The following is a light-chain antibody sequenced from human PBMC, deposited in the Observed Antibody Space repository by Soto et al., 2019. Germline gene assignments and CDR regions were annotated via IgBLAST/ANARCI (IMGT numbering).Light chain of an antibody. CDR3: SSYVGSMV. CDR2: EVT. J-gene: IGLJ2*01. CDR1: SSDFGGYNY. V-gene: IGLV2-8*01. Sequence: QAVVTQPPSASGSPGQSVTISCTGTSSDFGGYNYVSWYQQHPGKAPKLVIYEVTKRPSGVPDRFSGSKSGNTASLTVSGIQAEDEADYYCSSYVGSMVFGGGTKVTVL.